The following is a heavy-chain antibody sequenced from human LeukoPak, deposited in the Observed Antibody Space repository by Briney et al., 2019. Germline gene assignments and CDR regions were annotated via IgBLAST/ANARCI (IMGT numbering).Heavy chain of an antibody. D-gene: IGHD6-19*01. Sequence: GGSLRLSCAASGFTVSNNYVSWVRQAPGKGLEWVSVIYSGGSTYYAGSVKGRFTMSRDNSKSTLYLQMNNLRAEDTALYYCARDLKSSGWYEGFDYWSQGTLVTVSS. CDR1: GFTVSNNY. CDR2: IYSGGST. V-gene: IGHV3-53*01. CDR3: ARDLKSSGWYEGFDY. J-gene: IGHJ4*02.